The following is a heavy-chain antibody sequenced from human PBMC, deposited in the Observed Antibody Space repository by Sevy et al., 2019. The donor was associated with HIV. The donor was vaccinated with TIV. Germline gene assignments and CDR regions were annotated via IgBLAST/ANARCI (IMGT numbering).Heavy chain of an antibody. CDR3: TRDAGYSVGWFPSNY. CDR1: GFSVSSHA. Sequence: GGSLRLSCAASGFSVSSHAMHWVRQAPGKRLEWVALLSYDGSTQYYADSVKGRFSISRDNSKNILYLQMNSLRPADTALYYCTRDAGYSVGWFPSNYLGQGTLVTVSS. V-gene: IGHV3-30*04. J-gene: IGHJ4*02. D-gene: IGHD6-19*01. CDR2: LSYDGSTQ.